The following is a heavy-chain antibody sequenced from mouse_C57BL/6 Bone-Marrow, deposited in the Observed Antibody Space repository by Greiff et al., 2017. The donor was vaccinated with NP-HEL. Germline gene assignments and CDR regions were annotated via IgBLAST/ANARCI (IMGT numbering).Heavy chain of an antibody. CDR3: ARGGSYGYDDWDFEG. Sequence: QVQLKQSGAELVKPGASVKMSCKASGYTFTTYPMEWVKQNHGKGLEWIGNFHPYNDDTKYNEKFKGKATLTVEKSSSTAYLELSSLTSDDSAVDYCARGGSYGYDDWDFEGWGTGTTVTVAS. J-gene: IGHJ1*03. CDR1: GYTFTTYP. V-gene: IGHV1-47*01. D-gene: IGHD2-2*01. CDR2: FHPYNDDT.